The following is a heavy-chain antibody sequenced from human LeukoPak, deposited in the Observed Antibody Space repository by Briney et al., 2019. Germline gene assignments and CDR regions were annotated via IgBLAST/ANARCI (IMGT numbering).Heavy chain of an antibody. CDR3: ARETPRRGETRDGYR. J-gene: IGHJ4*02. Sequence: GGSLTLSCEGSGFRFRGAWMHWVRQAPGKGLEWVSAISGSGGSTYYADSVKGRFTISRDNPKNLLFLQINSLRVEDTAVYYCARETPRRGETRDGYRWGQGTLVTVSS. D-gene: IGHD5-24*01. V-gene: IGHV3-21*06. CDR1: GFRFRGAW. CDR2: ISGSGGST.